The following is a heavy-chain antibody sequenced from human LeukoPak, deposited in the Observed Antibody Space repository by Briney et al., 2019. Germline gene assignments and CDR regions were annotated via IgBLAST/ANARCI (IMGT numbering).Heavy chain of an antibody. CDR2: IYYSGST. CDR1: GGSISSYY. J-gene: IGHJ3*02. D-gene: IGHD6-19*01. CDR3: ARAPRHSSGWYDPGLAAFDI. Sequence: SETLSLTCTVSGGSISSYYWSWIRQPPGKGLEWIGYIYYSGSTNYNPSLKSRVTISVDTSKNQFSLKLSSVTAADTAVYYCARAPRHSSGWYDPGLAAFDIWGQGTMVTVSS. V-gene: IGHV4-59*08.